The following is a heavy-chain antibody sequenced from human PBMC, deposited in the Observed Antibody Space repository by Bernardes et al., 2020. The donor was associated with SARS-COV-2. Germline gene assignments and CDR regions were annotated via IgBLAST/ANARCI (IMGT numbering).Heavy chain of an antibody. CDR3: TGDYLY. V-gene: IGHV3-73*01. Sequence: GGSLRLSCAASGFNFTGSAIQWVRQPSGKGLEWIDRIRSKPKGCATTYAASLKGRFVISRDDSRNTAYLQIHSLKIEDTAVYYCTGDYLYWDQGTLVSVSS. CDR2: IRSKPKGCAT. J-gene: IGHJ4*02. D-gene: IGHD4-17*01. CDR1: GFNFTGSA.